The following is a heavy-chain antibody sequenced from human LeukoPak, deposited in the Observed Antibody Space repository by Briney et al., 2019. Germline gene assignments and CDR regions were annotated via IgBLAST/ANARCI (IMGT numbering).Heavy chain of an antibody. CDR3: AKPLTYYYGSGNDY. CDR2: ISGSGGST. D-gene: IGHD3-10*01. Sequence: GGSLRLSCAASGFTFSSYAMSWVRQAPGEGLEWVSAISGSGGSTYYADSVRGRFTISRDNSKNMLYLQMNSLRAEDTAVYYCAKPLTYYYGSGNDYWGQGTLVTVSS. J-gene: IGHJ4*02. CDR1: GFTFSSYA. V-gene: IGHV3-23*01.